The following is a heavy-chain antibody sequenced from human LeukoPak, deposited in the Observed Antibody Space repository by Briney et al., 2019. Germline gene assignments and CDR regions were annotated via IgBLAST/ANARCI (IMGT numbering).Heavy chain of an antibody. V-gene: IGHV3-48*03. CDR2: ISSSGSTI. CDR3: AKDMYYYDSSGYYGYFQH. J-gene: IGHJ1*01. D-gene: IGHD3-22*01. Sequence: GGSLRLSCAASGFTFSSYEMNWVRQAPGKGLEWVSYISSSGSTIYYADSVKGRFTISRDNSKNTLYLQMNSLRAEDTAVYYCAKDMYYYDSSGYYGYFQHWGQGTLVTVSS. CDR1: GFTFSSYE.